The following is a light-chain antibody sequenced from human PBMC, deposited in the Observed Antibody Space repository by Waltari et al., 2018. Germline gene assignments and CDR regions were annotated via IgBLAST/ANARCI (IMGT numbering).Light chain of an antibody. CDR3: QQYYGTPPYT. J-gene: IGKJ2*01. V-gene: IGKV4-1*01. CDR1: QSALYSSNNKNY. Sequence: DIVMTQSPDSLAVSLGERATINCKSSQSALYSSNNKNYLAWYQQKPGQPPKLLIYWASTRESGVPDRFSGSGSGTDFTLTISSLQAEDVAVYYCQQYYGTPPYTFGQGTKLEIK. CDR2: WAS.